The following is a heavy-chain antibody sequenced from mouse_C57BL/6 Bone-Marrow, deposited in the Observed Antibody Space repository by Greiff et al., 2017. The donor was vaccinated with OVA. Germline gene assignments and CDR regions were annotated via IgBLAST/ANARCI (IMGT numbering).Heavy chain of an antibody. J-gene: IGHJ3*01. CDR1: GYTFTSYW. D-gene: IGHD2-3*01. V-gene: IGHV1-61*01. CDR2: IYPSDSET. Sequence: QVQLKESGAELVRPGSSVKLSCKASGYTFTSYWMDWVKQRPGQGLEWIGNIYPSDSETHYNQKFKDKATLTVDKSSSTAYMQLSSLTSEDSAVYYCARGGVYDGSWFAYWGQGTLVTVSA. CDR3: ARGGVYDGSWFAY.